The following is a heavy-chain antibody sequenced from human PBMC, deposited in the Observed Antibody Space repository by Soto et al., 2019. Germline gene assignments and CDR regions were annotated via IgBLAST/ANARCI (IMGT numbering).Heavy chain of an antibody. D-gene: IGHD3-16*01. CDR1: GYIFTQYD. V-gene: IGHV1-18*01. J-gene: IGHJ4*02. CDR3: ARWDGIFGAGGVD. CDR2: INGFNGKP. Sequence: QVQLVQSGAEVRRPGASVRVSCKASGYIFTQYDIGWVRQAPGQGLEWMGWINGFNGKPNYAQEFRGRVTMTTDTSTSKAYMDLRSLTSDATGVYYCARWDGIFGAGGVDWGQGTLVTVSS.